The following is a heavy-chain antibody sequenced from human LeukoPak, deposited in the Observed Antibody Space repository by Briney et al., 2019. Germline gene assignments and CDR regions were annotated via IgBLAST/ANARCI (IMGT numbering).Heavy chain of an antibody. CDR3: ARPTSPLRFLEWPSPYFDY. D-gene: IGHD3-3*01. J-gene: IGHJ4*02. CDR1: GFTFSSYA. CDR2: ISYDGSNK. V-gene: IGHV3-30-3*01. Sequence: GGSLRLSCAASGFTFSSYAMHWVRQAPGKGLEWVAVISYDGSNKYYADSVKGRFTISRDNSKNTLYLQMNSLRAEDTAVYYCARPTSPLRFLEWPSPYFDYWSQGTLVTVSS.